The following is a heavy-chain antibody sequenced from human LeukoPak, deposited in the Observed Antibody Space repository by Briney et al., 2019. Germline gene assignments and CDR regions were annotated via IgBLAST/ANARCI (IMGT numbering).Heavy chain of an antibody. CDR2: ISSSGSTI. CDR3: ARDLYGDDTFDY. V-gene: IGHV3-48*03. J-gene: IGHJ4*02. Sequence: GGSLRLSCAASGFTFSSYEMNWVRQAPGKGLEWVSYISSSGSTIYYADSVKGRFTISRDNAKNSLYLQMNSLRAEDTAVYYCARDLYGDDTFDYWGQGTLVTVSS. CDR1: GFTFSSYE. D-gene: IGHD4-17*01.